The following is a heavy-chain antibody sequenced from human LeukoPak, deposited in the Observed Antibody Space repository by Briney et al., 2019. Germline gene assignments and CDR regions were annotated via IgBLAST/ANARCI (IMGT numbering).Heavy chain of an antibody. Sequence: PSETLSLTCTVSGYSISRGYYWGWIRQPPGKGLEWIGRIYHSGSTYYNPSLKRRVTLSVDTPKHQFSLKLSSVTAADTAVYYSARVIGMHRTYYYYYMDVWGKGTTVTVSS. CDR3: ARVIGMHRTYYYYYMDV. D-gene: IGHD2-8*01. CDR2: IYHSGST. J-gene: IGHJ6*03. CDR1: GYSISRGYY. V-gene: IGHV4-38-2*02.